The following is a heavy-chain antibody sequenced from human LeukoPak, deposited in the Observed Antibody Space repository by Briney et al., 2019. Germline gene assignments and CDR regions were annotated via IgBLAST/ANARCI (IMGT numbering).Heavy chain of an antibody. CDR1: GYTFTSYY. J-gene: IGHJ3*02. CDR3: ARDPHYYDSSGYRRRAFDI. D-gene: IGHD3-22*01. V-gene: IGHV1-46*01. Sequence: ASVKVSCKASGYTFTSYYMHWVRQAPRQGLEWMGIINPSGSSTSYAQKFQGRVTMTRDTSTSTVYMELSSLRSEDTAVYYCARDPHYYDSSGYRRRAFDIWGQGTMVTVSS. CDR2: INPSGSST.